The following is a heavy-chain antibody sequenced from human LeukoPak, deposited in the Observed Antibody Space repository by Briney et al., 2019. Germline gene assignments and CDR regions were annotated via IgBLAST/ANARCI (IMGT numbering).Heavy chain of an antibody. CDR3: ARGWSSAQGAFDI. V-gene: IGHV4-59*01. CDR1: GGSISSYY. D-gene: IGHD3-3*01. Sequence: PSETLSLTCTVSGGSISSYYWSWIRQPPGKGLEWIGYIYYSGSTNYNPSLKSRVTISVDTSKNQFSLKLSSVTAADTAVYYCARGWSSAQGAFDIWGQGTMVTVSS. CDR2: IYYSGST. J-gene: IGHJ3*02.